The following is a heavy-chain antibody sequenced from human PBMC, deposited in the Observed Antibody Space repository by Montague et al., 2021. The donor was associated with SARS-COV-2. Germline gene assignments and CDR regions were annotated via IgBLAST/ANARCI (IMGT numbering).Heavy chain of an antibody. J-gene: IGHJ4*02. D-gene: IGHD5-18*01. CDR2: IYYSGST. Sequence: TLSLTCTVSGGSISSGGYYWSWIRQHPGKGLEWIGYIYYSGSTYYXXXLKSRVTISVNTSKNQFSLKLSSVTAADTAVYYCARARIRLWAVKEFDYWGQGTLVTVSS. CDR3: ARARIRLWAVKEFDY. CDR1: GGSISSGGYY. V-gene: IGHV4-31*03.